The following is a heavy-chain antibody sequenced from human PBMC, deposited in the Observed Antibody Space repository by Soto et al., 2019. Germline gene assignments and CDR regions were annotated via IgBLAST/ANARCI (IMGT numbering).Heavy chain of an antibody. CDR2: IWYDGSNK. J-gene: IGHJ3*02. D-gene: IGHD4-17*01. CDR1: GFTFSSYG. Sequence: QVQLVESGGGVVQPGRSLRLSCAASGFTFSSYGMHWVRQAPGKGLEWVAVIWYDGSNKYYADSVKGRFTISRDNSKNTLYLQMNSLIAEDTAVYYCARATNDYGDYSDAFDIWGQGTMVTVSS. V-gene: IGHV3-33*01. CDR3: ARATNDYGDYSDAFDI.